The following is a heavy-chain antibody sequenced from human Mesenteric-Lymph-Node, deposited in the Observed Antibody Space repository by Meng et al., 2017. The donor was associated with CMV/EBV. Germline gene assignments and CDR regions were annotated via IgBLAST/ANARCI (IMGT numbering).Heavy chain of an antibody. CDR1: GGSLSTYY. D-gene: IGHD3-22*01. V-gene: IGHV4-34*01. CDR3: ARRRPRGDTSGYYSY. J-gene: IGHJ4*02. CDR2: INQSGST. Sequence: SETLSLTCAVYGGSLSTYYWTWIRQPPGKGLEWIGEINQSGSTNYNPSLKSRVTISVDTSKNQFSLSLTSVTVADTAVYYCARRRPRGDTSGYYSYWGQGTLVTVSS.